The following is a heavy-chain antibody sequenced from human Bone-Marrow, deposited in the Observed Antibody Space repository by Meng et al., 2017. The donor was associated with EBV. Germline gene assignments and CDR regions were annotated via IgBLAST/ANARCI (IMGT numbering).Heavy chain of an antibody. CDR1: VGSFSGYY. Sequence: QVQLQHGGDGLLKPSEPLSPPCAVYVGSFSGYYWSWIRQPPGKGLEWIGEINHSGSTNYNPSLKSRVTISVDTSKNQFSLKLSSVTAADTAVYYCARRQGYSSSWSTLGRFNWFDPWGQGTLVTVSS. CDR2: INHSGST. D-gene: IGHD6-13*01. J-gene: IGHJ5*02. V-gene: IGHV4-34*01. CDR3: ARRQGYSSSWSTLGRFNWFDP.